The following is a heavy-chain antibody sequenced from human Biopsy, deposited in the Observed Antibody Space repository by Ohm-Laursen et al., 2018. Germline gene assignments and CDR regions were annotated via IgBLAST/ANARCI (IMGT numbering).Heavy chain of an antibody. CDR1: GYTFTGQY. D-gene: IGHD2-15*01. V-gene: IGHV1-2*02. J-gene: IGHJ1*01. CDR2: INPHSGTT. Sequence: GASVKVSCKASGYTFTGQYLHWVRQVPGQGLEWMGWINPHSGTTKFAQDFQGRVTMTRDTSITIAYMELRRLRSDDTAVYYCAKGQDLRGGAEYFQHWGQGALVTVSS. CDR3: AKGQDLRGGAEYFQH.